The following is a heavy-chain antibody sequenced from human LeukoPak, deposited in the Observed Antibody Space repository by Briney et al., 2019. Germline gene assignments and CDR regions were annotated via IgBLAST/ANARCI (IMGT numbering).Heavy chain of an antibody. CDR1: GFTFSSYA. CDR3: AKAPGYCSGGSCYSPPPYYYYGMDV. V-gene: IGHV3-23*01. Sequence: AGGSLRLSCAASGFTFSSYAMSWVRQAPGKGLEWVSAISGSGGSTYYADSVKGRFTISRDNSKNTLYLQMNSLRAEDTAVYYCAKAPGYCSGGSCYSPPPYYYYGMDVWGQGTTVTVSS. CDR2: ISGSGGST. J-gene: IGHJ6*02. D-gene: IGHD2-15*01.